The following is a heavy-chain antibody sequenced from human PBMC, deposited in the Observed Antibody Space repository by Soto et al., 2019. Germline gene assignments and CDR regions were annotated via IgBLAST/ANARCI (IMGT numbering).Heavy chain of an antibody. CDR3: ARDRQHTY. CDR2: ISNSGSTI. CDR1: GFTFNTYN. D-gene: IGHD2-21*01. V-gene: IGHV3-48*01. J-gene: IGHJ4*02. Sequence: EVQLVESGGGLVQPGGSLRLSCAASGFTFNTYNMVWVRQAPGKGLEWVSYISNSGSTIYYADSVRGRFTISRDNAKNSLHLQMNSLRAEDTAVYYCARDRQHTYWGQGTLVTVSS.